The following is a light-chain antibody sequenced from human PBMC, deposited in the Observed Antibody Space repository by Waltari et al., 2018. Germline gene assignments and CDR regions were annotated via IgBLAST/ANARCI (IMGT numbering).Light chain of an antibody. CDR1: QSVSSNS. J-gene: IGKJ4*01. V-gene: IGKV3-20*01. CDR3: QQHGNSPSPT. CDR2: GAS. Sequence: ELVLTQSPGTLALSPGERATLSCRASQSVSSNSLAWYQQKYGQAPRLLIYGASSRATGIPDRFSGSGSGTDFTLTISRLEPEDFAVYYCQQHGNSPSPTFGGGTKVEIK.